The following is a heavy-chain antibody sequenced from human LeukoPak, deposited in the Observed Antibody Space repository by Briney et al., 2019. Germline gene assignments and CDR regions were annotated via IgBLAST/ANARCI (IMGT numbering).Heavy chain of an antibody. V-gene: IGHV4-59*01. D-gene: IGHD2-15*01. CDR2: IYYSGST. Sequence: SETLSLTCTVSGGSISGYYWSWIRQPPGKGLEWIGYIYYSGSTNYNPSLKSRVTISVDTSKNQFSLKLSSVTAADTAVYYCAREGGGGIDYWGQGTLVTVSS. CDR1: GGSISGYY. CDR3: AREGGGGIDY. J-gene: IGHJ4*02.